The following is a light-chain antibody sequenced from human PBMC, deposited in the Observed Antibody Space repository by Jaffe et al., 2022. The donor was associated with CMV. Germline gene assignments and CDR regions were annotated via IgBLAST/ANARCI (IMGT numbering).Light chain of an antibody. J-gene: IGLJ2*01. CDR2: QDD. CDR1: KLGYKY. V-gene: IGLV3-1*01. CDR3: QAWDSSVV. Sequence: SYELTQPPSVSVSPGQTVSITCSGDKLGYKYVCWYQQKPGQSPVLVIYQDDKRPSGIPERFSGSNSGNTATLTISGTQAMDEADYYCQAWDSSVVFGGGTKLTVL.